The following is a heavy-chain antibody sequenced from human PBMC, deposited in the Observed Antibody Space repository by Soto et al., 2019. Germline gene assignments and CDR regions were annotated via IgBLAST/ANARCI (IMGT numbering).Heavy chain of an antibody. CDR3: VMLVAHRWLDS. CDR1: GDSVSSNDAT. J-gene: IGHJ5*01. D-gene: IGHD2-2*01. V-gene: IGHV6-1*01. CDR2: TYYRSKWYI. Sequence: QVQLQQSGPGLVKTSQTLSLTCAISGDSVSSNDATWDWIRQSPSRGLEWLGRTYYRSKWYIDYPVCVKXPXPXHXXPPNHQLSRQLYSVTPDDTAAYYCVMLVAHRWLDSWGPGTLVTVSS.